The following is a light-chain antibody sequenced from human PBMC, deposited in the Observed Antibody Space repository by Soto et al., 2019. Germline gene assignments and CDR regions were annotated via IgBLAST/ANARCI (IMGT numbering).Light chain of an antibody. J-gene: IGKJ1*01. CDR3: QHYNSYSEA. CDR2: KAS. Sequence: DIQITQSPSTLPASVGDRVTITCRASQNINNWLAWYHHKPGKGPSLLIYKASTLKSGVPSRFSGSGSGTEFTLTISSLQPDDFATYYCQHYNSYSEAFGQGTKVDIK. V-gene: IGKV1-5*03. CDR1: QNINNW.